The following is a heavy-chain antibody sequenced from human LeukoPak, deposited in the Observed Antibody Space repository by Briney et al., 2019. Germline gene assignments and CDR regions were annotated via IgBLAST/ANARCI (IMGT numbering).Heavy chain of an antibody. CDR3: ARQYYYDSSGYYMGASWFDP. V-gene: IGHV1-8*01. J-gene: IGHJ5*02. Sequence: ASVKVSCKASGYTFTSYDINWVRQATGQGLEWMGWMNPNSGNTGYAQKFQGRVTMTRNTSISTAYMELSSLRSEDTAVYYCARQYYYDSSGYYMGASWFDPWGQGTLVTVSS. D-gene: IGHD3-22*01. CDR1: GYTFTSYD. CDR2: MNPNSGNT.